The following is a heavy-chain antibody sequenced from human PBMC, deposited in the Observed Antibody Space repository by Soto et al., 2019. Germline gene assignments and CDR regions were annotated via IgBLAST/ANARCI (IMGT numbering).Heavy chain of an antibody. CDR2: INHSGST. CDR3: AVMDTAMVTFDY. D-gene: IGHD5-18*01. V-gene: IGHV4-34*01. CDR1: GGSFSGYY. Sequence: QVQLQQWGAGLLKPSETLSLTCAVYGGSFSGYYWSWIRQPPGKGLEWIGEINHSGSTNYNPSLKSRVTISVDTSKNQFSLKLSSVTAADTAVYYCAVMDTAMVTFDYWGQGTLVTVSS. J-gene: IGHJ4*02.